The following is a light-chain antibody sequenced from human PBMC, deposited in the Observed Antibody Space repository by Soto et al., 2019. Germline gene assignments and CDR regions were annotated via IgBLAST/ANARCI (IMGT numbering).Light chain of an antibody. J-gene: IGLJ1*01. CDR1: SSNIGAGYD. CDR2: GNS. CDR3: QSYDRSLRTYV. V-gene: IGLV1-40*01. Sequence: QSALTQPPSVSGAPGQRVTISCSGSSSNIGAGYDVNWYRQLPGTAPKLLIYGNSDRPSGVPDRFSGSKSGTSASLAITGLQAEDEADYLCQSYDRSLRTYVFGTGTKGTVL.